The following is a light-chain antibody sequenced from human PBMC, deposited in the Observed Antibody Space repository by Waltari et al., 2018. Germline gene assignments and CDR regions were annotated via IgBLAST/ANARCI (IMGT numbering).Light chain of an antibody. CDR2: SAS. CDR1: QGIDNW. CDR3: QQTNSFPRT. Sequence: DIQMTQSPSFVSASVADRVTITCRASQGIDNWLAWYQKKPGKAPKFLIYSASSLQSGVPSRFVGSGSGTDFILTISRLQPEDFATYYCQQTNSFPRTFGQGTKVAIK. V-gene: IGKV1-12*01. J-gene: IGKJ1*01.